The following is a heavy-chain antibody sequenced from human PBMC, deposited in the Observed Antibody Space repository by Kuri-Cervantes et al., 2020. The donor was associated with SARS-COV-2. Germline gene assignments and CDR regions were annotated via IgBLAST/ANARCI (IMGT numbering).Heavy chain of an antibody. D-gene: IGHD1-26*01. CDR2: IWYDGSNK. V-gene: IGHV3-33*08. Sequence: GGSLRLSCVASGFTFRSYWMHWVRQAPGKGLEWVAVIWYDGSNKYYADSVKGRFTISRDNSKNTLYLQMNSLRAEDTAVYYCARDWETYSGSYISGYWGQGTLVTVSS. CDR3: ARDWETYSGSYISGY. CDR1: GFTFRSYW. J-gene: IGHJ4*02.